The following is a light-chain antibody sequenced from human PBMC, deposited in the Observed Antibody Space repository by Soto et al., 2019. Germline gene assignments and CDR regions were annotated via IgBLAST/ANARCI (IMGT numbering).Light chain of an antibody. J-gene: IGLJ3*02. Sequence: QLVLTQPPSVSAVPRQTVTISCSGSSSNIGNNAVSWYQLVSGKAPKLLIYYNDVLPAGISERFSGSKSGTSASLAISGLQSDDEADYYCATWDDSLNGHVFGGGTKLTVL. CDR3: ATWDDSLNGHV. CDR2: YND. CDR1: SSNIGNNA. V-gene: IGLV1-36*01.